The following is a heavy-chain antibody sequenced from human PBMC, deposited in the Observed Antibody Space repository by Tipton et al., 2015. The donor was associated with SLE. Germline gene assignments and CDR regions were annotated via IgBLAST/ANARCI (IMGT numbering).Heavy chain of an antibody. D-gene: IGHD1-1*01. CDR2: IDRSGST. Sequence: TLSLTCGLYGESFSGHYWSFIRQAPGKGLEWIGEIDRSGSTNYNPSLKSRVSMSVDTSQNQFFLSLRSVTAADTAVYYCARHQHGTTYDYWGQGTLVTVPS. CDR1: GESFSGHY. J-gene: IGHJ4*02. CDR3: ARHQHGTTYDY. V-gene: IGHV4-34*01.